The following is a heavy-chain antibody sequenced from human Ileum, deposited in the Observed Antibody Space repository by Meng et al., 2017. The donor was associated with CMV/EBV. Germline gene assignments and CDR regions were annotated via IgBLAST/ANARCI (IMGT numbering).Heavy chain of an antibody. CDR2: IYYSGIT. D-gene: IGHD2-21*01. J-gene: IGHJ4*02. CDR3: ARGPSVVLFDY. CDR1: GDSIRSSGYY. V-gene: IGHV4-39*07. Sequence: QQQLQESGPGLVKPSETLSLICTVSGDSIRSSGYYWGWIRQPPGKGLEWIGTIYYSGITYYNPSLKSRVIISLDTSKNHFSLKLSSVTAADTAVYYCARGPSVVLFDYWGQGTLVTVSS.